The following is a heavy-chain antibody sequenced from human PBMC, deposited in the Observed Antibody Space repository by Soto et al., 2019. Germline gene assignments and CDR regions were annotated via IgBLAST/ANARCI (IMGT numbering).Heavy chain of an antibody. D-gene: IGHD3-10*01. V-gene: IGHV4-59*08. J-gene: IGHJ3*02. CDR2: IYYSGST. CDR1: GGSISSYY. Sequence: SETLSLTCTVSGGSISSYYWSWIRQPPGKGLEWIGYIYYSGSTNYNPSLKSRVTISVDTSKNQFSLKLSSVTAADTAVYYCARRDIIKFGFDIWGQGTMVTVSS. CDR3: ARRDIIKFGFDI.